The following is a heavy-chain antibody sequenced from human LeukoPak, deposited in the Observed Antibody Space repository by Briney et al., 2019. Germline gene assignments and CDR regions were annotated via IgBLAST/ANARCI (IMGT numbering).Heavy chain of an antibody. J-gene: IGHJ5*02. Sequence: SETLSLTCTVSGASISNYYWSWIRQPPGKRLEWIGNIHYSGSTNYNPSLKSRVTISVDTSKNQFSLKLSSVTAADTAVYYCAREPYDFWSGYSSNWFDPWGQGTLVTVSS. CDR2: IHYSGST. CDR1: GASISNYY. D-gene: IGHD3-3*01. CDR3: AREPYDFWSGYSSNWFDP. V-gene: IGHV4-59*12.